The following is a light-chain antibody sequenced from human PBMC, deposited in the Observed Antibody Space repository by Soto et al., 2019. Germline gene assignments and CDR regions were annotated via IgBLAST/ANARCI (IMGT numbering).Light chain of an antibody. CDR3: PQVDSLPHT. CDR1: QTIRSW. CDR2: KAS. Sequence: PSTLSDSVGDRVTITCRASQTIRSWLAWYQQKTGKAPKLLIYKASTLKSGVPSRFSGSGSGTEFILTIIYLQAEDGASYCSPQVDSLPHTF. J-gene: IGKJ4*02. V-gene: IGKV1-5*03.